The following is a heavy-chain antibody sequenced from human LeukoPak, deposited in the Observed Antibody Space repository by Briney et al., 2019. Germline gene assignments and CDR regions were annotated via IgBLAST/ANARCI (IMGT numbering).Heavy chain of an antibody. CDR3: ARVPELYNWFDP. V-gene: IGHV1-2*02. CDR2: INPNSGGT. D-gene: IGHD3-10*01. J-gene: IGHJ5*02. Sequence: ASVKVSCKASGYTFTGYYMHWVRQAPGQGLEWMGWINPNSGGTNYAQKFQGRVTMTRDTSISTAYMELSRLRSDDTAVYYCARVPELYNWFDPWGQGTLVTVSS. CDR1: GYTFTGYY.